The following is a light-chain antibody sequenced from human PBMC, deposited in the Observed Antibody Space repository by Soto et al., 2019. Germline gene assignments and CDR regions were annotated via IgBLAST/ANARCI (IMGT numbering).Light chain of an antibody. V-gene: IGKV3-15*01. CDR3: QQYNNWPYT. J-gene: IGKJ2*01. CDR1: QSVTIN. Sequence: ETAMTQSPATLSVSPGERATLSCRASQSVTINIAWYQQKPGQAPRLLIHGASTRATDVPARFSGSGSGTEFTLTISSLQTEDFAVYCCQQYNNWPYTFGQGTTLDIK. CDR2: GAS.